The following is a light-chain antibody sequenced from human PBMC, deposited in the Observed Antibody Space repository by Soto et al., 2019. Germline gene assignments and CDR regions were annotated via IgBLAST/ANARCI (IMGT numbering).Light chain of an antibody. Sequence: QSVLTQPASVSGSPGQSITIPCTGTSSDIGGYAHVSWYQHPPGQAPKLMVYDVSHRPSGVSDRFSGSKSANTASLTSSGLQAEDEADYYCTSYTTSSSLYVFGTGTKLTVL. CDR3: TSYTTSSSLYV. V-gene: IGLV2-14*03. J-gene: IGLJ1*01. CDR2: DVS. CDR1: SSDIGGYAH.